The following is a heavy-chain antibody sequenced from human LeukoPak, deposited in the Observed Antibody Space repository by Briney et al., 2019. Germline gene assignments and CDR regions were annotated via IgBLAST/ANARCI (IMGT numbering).Heavy chain of an antibody. CDR3: ARGRGYSYGIWEYHFDY. CDR1: GGSFSGYY. Sequence: SETLSLTCAVYGGSFSGYYWSWIRQPPGKGLEWIGEINHSGSTNYNPSLKSRVTISVDTSKNQFSLRLSSVTAADTAVYYCARGRGYSYGIWEYHFDYWGQGTLVTVSS. V-gene: IGHV4-34*01. D-gene: IGHD5-18*01. J-gene: IGHJ4*02. CDR2: INHSGST.